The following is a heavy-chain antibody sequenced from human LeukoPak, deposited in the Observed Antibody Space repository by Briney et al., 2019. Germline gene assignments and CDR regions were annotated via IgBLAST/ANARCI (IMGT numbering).Heavy chain of an antibody. V-gene: IGHV4-59*01. CDR3: ARDGVATIGAFDI. Sequence: IPSETLSLTCTVSGGSISSYYWSWIRQPPGKGLEWIGYIYYSGSTNYNPSLKSRVTISVDTSKNQFSLKLSSVTAADTAVYYCARDGVATIGAFDIWGQGTMVTVSS. D-gene: IGHD5-12*01. CDR2: IYYSGST. J-gene: IGHJ3*02. CDR1: GGSISSYY.